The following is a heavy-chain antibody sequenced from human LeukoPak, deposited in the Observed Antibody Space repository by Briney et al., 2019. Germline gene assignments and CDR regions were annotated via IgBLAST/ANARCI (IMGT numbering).Heavy chain of an antibody. D-gene: IGHD3-22*01. Sequence: GGSLRLSCAASGFTFSSYAMSWVRQAPGKGLEWVSAMSGSGGSTYYADSVKGRFTIYRDNSKNTLYLQMNSLRAEDTAVYYCAKYFYDSSGHFDYWGQGTLVTVSS. V-gene: IGHV3-23*01. CDR2: MSGSGGST. CDR1: GFTFSSYA. J-gene: IGHJ4*02. CDR3: AKYFYDSSGHFDY.